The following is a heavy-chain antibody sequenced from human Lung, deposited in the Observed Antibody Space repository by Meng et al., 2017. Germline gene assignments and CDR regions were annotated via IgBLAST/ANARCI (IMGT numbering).Heavy chain of an antibody. V-gene: IGHV4-39*01. J-gene: IGHJ5*02. CDR3: VRSSAWVRTGFDP. D-gene: IGHD6-19*01. CDR2: IGHSGFT. Sequence: GRPTRPSLYNWGCTRQPPGKGLEWIGSIGHSGFTYYTPSLKSRVAVSLDTSKSQFSLMLTSVTAADTAVYYCVRSSAWVRTGFDPWGQGTLVTVSS. CDR1: GRPTRPSLYN.